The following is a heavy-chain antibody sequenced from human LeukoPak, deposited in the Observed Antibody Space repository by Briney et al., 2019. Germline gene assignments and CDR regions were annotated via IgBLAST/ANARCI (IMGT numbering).Heavy chain of an antibody. CDR3: ARGGYSSSPGGYYYMDV. Sequence: SETLSLTCAVSGGSISSSNWRSWVRQPPGKGLEWIGEIYHSGSTNYNPSLKSRVTISVDTSKNQFSLKLSSVTAADTAVYYCARGGYSSSPGGYYYMDVWGKGTTVTVSS. D-gene: IGHD6-13*01. CDR1: GGSISSSNW. CDR2: IYHSGST. V-gene: IGHV4-4*02. J-gene: IGHJ6*03.